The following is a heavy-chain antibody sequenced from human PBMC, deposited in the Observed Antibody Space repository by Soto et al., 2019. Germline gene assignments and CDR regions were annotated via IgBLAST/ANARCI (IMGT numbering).Heavy chain of an antibody. CDR3: ARESEDLTSNFDY. Sequence: WRSLRLSCESSGFNIRSFNMNWVRQAPGKGLEWVASISGESGFKYYGDSMKGRFTISRDNAKNSLYLEMNSLRAEDTAVYYCARESEDLTSNFDYWGQGTLVTVSS. V-gene: IGHV3-21*06. CDR1: GFNIRSFN. CDR2: ISGESGFK. J-gene: IGHJ4*02.